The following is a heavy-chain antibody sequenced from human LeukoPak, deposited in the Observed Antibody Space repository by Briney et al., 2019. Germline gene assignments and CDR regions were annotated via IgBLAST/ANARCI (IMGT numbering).Heavy chain of an antibody. Sequence: GGSLRLSCAASGFTFSSYGMHWVRQAPGKGLGWVAFIRYDGSNKYYADSVKGRFTISRDNSKNTLYLQMNSLRAEDTAVYYCAKDPELLGYCSSTSCYFDYWGQGTLVTVSS. J-gene: IGHJ4*02. CDR1: GFTFSSYG. D-gene: IGHD2-2*01. CDR3: AKDPELLGYCSSTSCYFDY. V-gene: IGHV3-30*02. CDR2: IRYDGSNK.